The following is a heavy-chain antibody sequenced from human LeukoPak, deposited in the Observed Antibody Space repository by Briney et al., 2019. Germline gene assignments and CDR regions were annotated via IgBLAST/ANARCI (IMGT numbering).Heavy chain of an antibody. CDR1: GGSISSSSYY. Sequence: SETLSLTCTVSGGSISSSSYYWGWIRQPAGKGPEWIGSMYHSGSTYYNPSLKSRVTISVDTSKNQFSLKLSSVTAADTAVYYCARQGLGLDPWGQGTLVTVSS. J-gene: IGHJ5*02. D-gene: IGHD2-15*01. CDR2: MYHSGST. V-gene: IGHV4-39*01. CDR3: ARQGLGLDP.